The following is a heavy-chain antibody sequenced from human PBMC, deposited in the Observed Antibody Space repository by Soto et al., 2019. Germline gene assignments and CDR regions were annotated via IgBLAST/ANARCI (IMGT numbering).Heavy chain of an antibody. CDR1: GDSISSSTYY. V-gene: IGHV4-39*01. D-gene: IGHD3-10*01. Sequence: QLQLQESGPGLVKPSETLSLTCTVSGDSISSSTYYWGWIRQSPGKGLEWIGNIHYSGSTYYNPSLKSRVTISVDTSKNQFSLKLSSVTAADTAVYYCASYYDVSGDYRSFDYWGQGTLVTVSS. J-gene: IGHJ4*02. CDR2: IHYSGST. CDR3: ASYYDVSGDYRSFDY.